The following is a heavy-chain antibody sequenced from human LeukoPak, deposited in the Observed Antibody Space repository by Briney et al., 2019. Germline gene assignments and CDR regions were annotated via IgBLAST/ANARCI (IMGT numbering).Heavy chain of an antibody. V-gene: IGHV3-21*01. Sequence: GGSLRLSCAASGFTFSSYSMNWVRQAPGKGLEWVSSISSSSSYIYYADSVKGRFTISRDNAKNSLYLQMNSLRAEDTALYYCARDMTMVRGVLDYWGQGTLVTVSS. CDR3: ARDMTMVRGVLDY. D-gene: IGHD3-10*01. CDR2: ISSSSSYI. J-gene: IGHJ4*02. CDR1: GFTFSSYS.